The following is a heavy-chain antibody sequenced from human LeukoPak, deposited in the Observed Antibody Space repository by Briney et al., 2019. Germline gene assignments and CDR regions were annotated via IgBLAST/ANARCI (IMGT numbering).Heavy chain of an antibody. Sequence: PGGSPRLSSAAPGFTFITYGMHGVRPAPGKGPEWVAVIWYDGSNKYYADSVKGRFTISRDNSKNTLYLQMNSLRAEDTAVYYCARRVRAAGTPDYFDYWGQGTLVTVSS. D-gene: IGHD6-13*01. CDR2: IWYDGSNK. CDR3: ARRVRAAGTPDYFDY. J-gene: IGHJ4*02. CDR1: GFTFITYG. V-gene: IGHV3-33*01.